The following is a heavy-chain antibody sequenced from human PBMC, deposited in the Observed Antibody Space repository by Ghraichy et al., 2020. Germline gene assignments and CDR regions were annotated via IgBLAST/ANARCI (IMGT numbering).Heavy chain of an antibody. CDR1: GGTFSSYA. D-gene: IGHD3-22*01. Sequence: SVKVSCKASGGTFSSYAISWVRQAPGQGLEWMGGIIPIFGTANYAQKFQGRVTITADESTSTAYMELSSLRSEDTAVYYCARAEYYDSSGYYFPRDYWGQGTLVTVSS. CDR3: ARAEYYDSSGYYFPRDY. J-gene: IGHJ4*02. CDR2: IIPIFGTA. V-gene: IGHV1-69*13.